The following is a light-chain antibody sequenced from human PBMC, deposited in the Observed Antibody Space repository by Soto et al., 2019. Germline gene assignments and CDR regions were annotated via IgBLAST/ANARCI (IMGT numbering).Light chain of an antibody. CDR1: QSVRGNY. V-gene: IGKV3-20*01. J-gene: IGKJ3*01. CDR2: GPS. Sequence: EVVLTQSPGTLSLSPGESATLSCRASQSVRGNYFAWYQQRPGQAPRLLVYGPSVRAAGIPDRCRGSGSPTDFDLTISRVEPEDFAVYFCHQFGMSPFTFGPGT. CDR3: HQFGMSPFT.